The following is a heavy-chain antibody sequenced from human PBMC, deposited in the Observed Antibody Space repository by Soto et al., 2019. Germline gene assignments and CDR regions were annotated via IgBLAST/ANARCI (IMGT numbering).Heavy chain of an antibody. CDR1: GFTCSNAW. Sequence: EVQLVESGGGLVKPGGSLRLSCAASGFTCSNAWMSWVRQAPGKGLEWVGRIKSKTDGGTTDYAAPVKGRFTISRDDSKNTLYLQMNSLKTEDTAVYYCTISGRINYGSGSYHVAYYYYYGMDVWGQGTTVTVSS. J-gene: IGHJ6*02. V-gene: IGHV3-15*01. CDR3: TISGRINYGSGSYHVAYYYYYGMDV. D-gene: IGHD3-10*01. CDR2: IKSKTDGGTT.